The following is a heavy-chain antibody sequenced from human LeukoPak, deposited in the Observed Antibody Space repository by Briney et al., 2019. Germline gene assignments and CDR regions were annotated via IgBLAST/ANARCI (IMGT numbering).Heavy chain of an antibody. CDR3: ARDALRGWFDP. J-gene: IGHJ5*02. V-gene: IGHV3-33*01. CDR1: GFTFSSCG. CDR2: IWYDGSNK. Sequence: GRSLRLSSAASGFTFSSCGMHWVRQAPGKGLEWVAVIWYDGSNKYYADSVKGRFTISRDNSKNTLYLQMNSLRAEDTAVYYCARDALRGWFDPWGQGTLVTVSS.